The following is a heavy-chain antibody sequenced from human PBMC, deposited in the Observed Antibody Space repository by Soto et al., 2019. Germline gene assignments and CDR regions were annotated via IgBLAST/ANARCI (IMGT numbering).Heavy chain of an antibody. CDR1: GYIFTAYG. J-gene: IGHJ6*02. CDR3: ARMRAFYGSGSHDIADYYFYYGMDV. D-gene: IGHD3-10*01. CDR2: ISTYNGRT. Sequence: QAQLVQSGVEVKKPGASVRVSCKASGYIFTAYGIAWVRQAPGQGLEWMGWISTYNGRTDYAQKFRGRFTMTADTSASTVHTDLRSLRSDDTSVYYCARMRAFYGSGSHDIADYYFYYGMDVWGQGKTVTGSS. V-gene: IGHV1-18*01.